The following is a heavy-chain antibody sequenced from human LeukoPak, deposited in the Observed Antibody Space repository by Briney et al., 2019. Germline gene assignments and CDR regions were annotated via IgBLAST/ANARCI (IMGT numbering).Heavy chain of an antibody. D-gene: IGHD3-10*01. CDR2: TIPIFGTA. Sequence: SVKVSCKASGGTFSSYAISWVRQAPGQGLEWMGGTIPIFGTANYAQKFQGRVTITADESTSTAYMELSSLRSEDTAVYYCASFGSGSYYKGYFDYWGQGTLVTVSS. CDR3: ASFGSGSYYKGYFDY. V-gene: IGHV1-69*13. J-gene: IGHJ4*02. CDR1: GGTFSSYA.